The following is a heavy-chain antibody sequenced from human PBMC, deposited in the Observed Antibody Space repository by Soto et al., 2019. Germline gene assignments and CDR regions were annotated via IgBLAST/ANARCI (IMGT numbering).Heavy chain of an antibody. Sequence: SETLSLTCTVSGGSISSYYWSWIRQPPGKGLEWIGYIYYSGSTNYNPSLKSRVTISVDTSKNQFSLKLSSVTAADTAVYYCARDRSKWYLDVWGQGTTVTVSS. V-gene: IGHV4-59*01. D-gene: IGHD2-2*01. CDR3: ARDRSKWYLDV. J-gene: IGHJ6*02. CDR2: IYYSGST. CDR1: GGSISSYY.